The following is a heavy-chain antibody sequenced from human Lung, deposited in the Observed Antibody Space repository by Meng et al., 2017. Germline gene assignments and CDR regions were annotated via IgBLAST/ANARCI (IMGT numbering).Heavy chain of an antibody. Sequence: QVHLQQWGAGLLKPSETLSLTCVVSGGSFSDYYGGWIRQSPGKWLEWIGEINHSGSTNYNPSLESRATISVDTSQNNLSLKLSSVTAADSAVYYCARGPTTMAHDFDYWGQGTLVTVSS. V-gene: IGHV4-34*01. J-gene: IGHJ4*02. CDR3: ARGPTTMAHDFDY. CDR1: GGSFSDYY. CDR2: INHSGST. D-gene: IGHD4-11*01.